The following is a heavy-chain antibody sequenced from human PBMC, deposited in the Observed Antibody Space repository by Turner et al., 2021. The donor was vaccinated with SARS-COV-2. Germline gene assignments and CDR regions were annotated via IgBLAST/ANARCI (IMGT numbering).Heavy chain of an antibody. CDR3: ARRLVVQGTDDYSYYYGMDV. D-gene: IGHD3-22*01. Sequence: QLQLQESGPGLVKPSETLSLTCTVSGGSISSRSYFWGWIRQPPGKGLESIGSIYYSGSTYHTPSLKSRVTISVDTSKNQFSLKLSSVTAADTAVYYCARRLVVQGTDDYSYYYGMDVWGQGTTVTVSS. J-gene: IGHJ6*02. V-gene: IGHV4-39*01. CDR1: GGSISSRSYF. CDR2: IYYSGST.